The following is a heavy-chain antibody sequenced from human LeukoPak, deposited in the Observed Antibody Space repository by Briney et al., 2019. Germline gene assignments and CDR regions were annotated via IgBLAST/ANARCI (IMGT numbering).Heavy chain of an antibody. Sequence: SETLSLTCTVSGGSISSYYWSWIRQPPGKGLEWIGSIYYSGSTYYNPSLKSRVTISVDTSKNQFSLKLSSVTAADTAVYYCARDVKGSSWFDPWGQGTLVTVSS. J-gene: IGHJ5*02. V-gene: IGHV4-59*12. CDR3: ARDVKGSSWFDP. CDR2: IYYSGST. CDR1: GGSISSYY.